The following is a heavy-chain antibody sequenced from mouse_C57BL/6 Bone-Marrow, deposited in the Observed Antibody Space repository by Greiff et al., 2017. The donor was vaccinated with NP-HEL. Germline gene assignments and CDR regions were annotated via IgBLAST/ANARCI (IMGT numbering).Heavy chain of an antibody. Sequence: QVQLQQPGAELVKPGASVKVSCKASGYTFTSYWMHWVKQRPGQGLEWIGRIHPYDSDTNYNQKFKGKATLTVDKSSSTAYMQLSSLPSEDSAVYYCGGTHYYGHGYFDVWGTGTTVTVSS. CDR1: GYTFTSYW. CDR2: IHPYDSDT. D-gene: IGHD1-1*01. J-gene: IGHJ1*03. CDR3: GGTHYYGHGYFDV. V-gene: IGHV1-74*01.